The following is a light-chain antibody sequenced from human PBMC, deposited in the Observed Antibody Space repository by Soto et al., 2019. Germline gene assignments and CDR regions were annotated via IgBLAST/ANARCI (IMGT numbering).Light chain of an antibody. CDR2: AAS. V-gene: IGKV1-39*01. J-gene: IGKJ5*01. Sequence: DIHMTQSPSSLSASVGQRVTITCRASQSISNYLNWYQQKPGKAPKVLIFAASILQSGVPSRFSGSGSGTDFTLTISSLQPEDFAAYYCQQTYSNPITFGQGTRLEIK. CDR3: QQTYSNPIT. CDR1: QSISNY.